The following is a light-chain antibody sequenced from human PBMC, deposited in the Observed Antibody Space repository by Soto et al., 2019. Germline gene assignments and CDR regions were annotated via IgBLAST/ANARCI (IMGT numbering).Light chain of an antibody. CDR1: RSLLKANGYTY. Sequence: DIVMTQSPLSLTVTPGEPASISCGSSRSLLKANGYTYFHWFLQKPGQSPQLLIYLGYTRAPGVPDRFSGTGSGTHFTLEISRVEADDVGVYYCMQTLESRTFGQGTKVDI. J-gene: IGKJ1*01. CDR3: MQTLESRT. CDR2: LGY. V-gene: IGKV2-28*01.